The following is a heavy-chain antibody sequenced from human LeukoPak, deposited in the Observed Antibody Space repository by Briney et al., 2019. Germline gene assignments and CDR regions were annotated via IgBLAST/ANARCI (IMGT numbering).Heavy chain of an antibody. CDR3: AKVNWCSATCADA. Sequence: GGSLRLSCAASGFTFSNDDLNWVRQAPGKGLEWVSSMSGDGRRTYYAGSVKGRFTISRDYSKNTLSLQMNSLRAEDTAVYYCAKVNWCSATCADAWGQGTLVTVSS. V-gene: IGHV3-23*01. CDR2: MSGDGRRT. J-gene: IGHJ4*02. D-gene: IGHD2-2*01. CDR1: GFTFSNDD.